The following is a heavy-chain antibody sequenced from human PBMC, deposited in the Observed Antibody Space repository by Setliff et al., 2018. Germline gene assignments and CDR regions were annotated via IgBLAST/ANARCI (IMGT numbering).Heavy chain of an antibody. J-gene: IGHJ3*02. CDR3: ARDPAYGAFDI. CDR2: INEDGSHK. CDR1: GFTFSSYS. D-gene: IGHD3-16*01. V-gene: IGHV3-7*03. Sequence: LRLSCAASGFTFSSYSMNWVRQAPGKGLERLANINEDGSHKWYVDSVKGRFTISRDNAKNSLYLQMNGLRAEDTAVYYCARDPAYGAFDIWGQGTMVTVSS.